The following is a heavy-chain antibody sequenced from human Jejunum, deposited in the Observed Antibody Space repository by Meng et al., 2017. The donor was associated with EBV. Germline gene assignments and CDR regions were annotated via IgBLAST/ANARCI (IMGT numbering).Heavy chain of an antibody. CDR3: VGEIVAPYSFDQ. CDR1: GYTFIDYH. Sequence: QVQRVQSGAEVKKPGASVKLSCKTSGYTFIDYHVHWVRQAPGQGLEWMGILNPNNGATSYAQRIRGRVTMTRDTSTSTVYMELSSLRSEDTALYYCVGEIVAPYSFDQWGQGTLVTVSS. V-gene: IGHV1-46*01. J-gene: IGHJ4*02. CDR2: LNPNNGAT. D-gene: IGHD5-12*01.